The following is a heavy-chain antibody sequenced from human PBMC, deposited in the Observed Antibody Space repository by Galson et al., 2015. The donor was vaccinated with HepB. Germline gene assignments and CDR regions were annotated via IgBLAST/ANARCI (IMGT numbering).Heavy chain of an antibody. V-gene: IGHV1-24*01. D-gene: IGHD2-2*01. CDR3: VTALIPPGETLSWFNP. CDR2: LGRENGET. CDR1: GYTLTELS. Sequence: SVKVSCKVSGYTLTELSIHWVRQAPGKGLEWMGGLGRENGETFYAQKFPGRVTMTEDTSTDTAYTEMSSLRSEDTAVYYCVTALIPPGETLSWFNPWGQGTLVTVSA. J-gene: IGHJ5*02.